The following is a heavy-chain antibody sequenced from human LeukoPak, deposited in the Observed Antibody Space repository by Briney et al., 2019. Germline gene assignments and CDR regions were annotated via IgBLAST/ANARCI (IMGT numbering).Heavy chain of an antibody. CDR3: ARVVTTQEGYFDL. D-gene: IGHD1-1*01. CDR1: GGPLSSGRHS. CDR2: IYHTGTT. V-gene: IGHV4-30-2*01. J-gene: IGHJ2*01. Sequence: SETLSLTCAVSGGPLSSGRHSWSWIRQPPGKGLEWIGYIYHTGTTYYNQPFRGRVALSVDMSKNQFSLNLTSVTAADTAVYYCARVVTTQEGYFDLWGRGTLVTVSS.